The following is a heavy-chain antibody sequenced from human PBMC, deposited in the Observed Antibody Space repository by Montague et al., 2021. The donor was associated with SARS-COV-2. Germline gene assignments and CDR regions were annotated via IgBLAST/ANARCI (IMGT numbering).Heavy chain of an antibody. CDR1: GGSISTYY. D-gene: IGHD1-1*01. V-gene: IGHV4-59*01. CDR3: ARAQNTCFIANCVNYFDF. Sequence: SETLFLTCTVSGGSISTYYWSWIRQPPGKGLERIGYIYYTGSTKYNPSLKSRVTMSLDRPTNRFSLRLNSVTAADTAMYYCARAQNTCFIANCVNYFDFWGLGAQVTVSS. J-gene: IGHJ4*02. CDR2: IYYTGST.